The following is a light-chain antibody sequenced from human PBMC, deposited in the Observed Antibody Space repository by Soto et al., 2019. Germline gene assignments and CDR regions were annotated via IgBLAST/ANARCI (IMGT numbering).Light chain of an antibody. CDR3: CSYAGTSGCV. CDR1: SSDVGRYNF. J-gene: IGLJ1*01. Sequence: QSALTQPASVSGSPGQSITISCTGTSSDVGRYNFVSWYQQHPGKAPKLMIYDVTKRPSGVSNRFSGSKSGNTASLTISGLQAEDEADYYCCSYAGTSGCVFGIGTKVTVL. V-gene: IGLV2-23*02. CDR2: DVT.